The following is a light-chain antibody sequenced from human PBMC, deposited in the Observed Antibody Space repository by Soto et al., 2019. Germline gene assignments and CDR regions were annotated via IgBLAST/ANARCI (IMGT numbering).Light chain of an antibody. Sequence: DIQMTQSPSSLSASVGDRVTITCRASQSISSYLNWYQQKPGKAPKLLIYAASSLQSGVPSRFSGSGSGTDFHLTISSLQPEDFATYHRLQSYSTPLTFSPGTQLEIK. CDR2: AAS. CDR3: LQSYSTPLT. CDR1: QSISSY. V-gene: IGKV1-39*01. J-gene: IGKJ2*01.